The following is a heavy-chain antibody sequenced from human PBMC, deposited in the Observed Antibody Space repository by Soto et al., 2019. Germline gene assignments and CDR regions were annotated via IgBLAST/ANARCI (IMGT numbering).Heavy chain of an antibody. V-gene: IGHV3-21*01. Sequence: GGSLRLSCAASGFTFSSYSMNWVRQAPGKGLEWVSSISSSSSYIYYADSVKGRFTISRDNAKNSLYLQMNSLRAEDTAVYYCARDPYIVVVPAAMGTNFDYWGQGTLVTVSS. J-gene: IGHJ4*02. D-gene: IGHD2-2*01. CDR3: ARDPYIVVVPAAMGTNFDY. CDR2: ISSSSSYI. CDR1: GFTFSSYS.